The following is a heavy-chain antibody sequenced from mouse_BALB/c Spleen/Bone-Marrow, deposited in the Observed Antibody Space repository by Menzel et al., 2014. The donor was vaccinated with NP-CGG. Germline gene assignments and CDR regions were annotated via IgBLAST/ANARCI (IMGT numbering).Heavy chain of an antibody. CDR2: ISYSGST. V-gene: IGHV3-8*02. Sequence: EVKLMESGPSLVKPSQTLSLTCSVTSDSITSGYWNWIRKFPGNKLEYMGYISYSGSTYYSPSLKSRISITRDTSKDXYYLQLNSVTTDDTATYYCATYDGYYFDYWGQGTTLTVSS. J-gene: IGHJ2*01. D-gene: IGHD2-3*01. CDR3: ATYDGYYFDY. CDR1: SDSITSGY.